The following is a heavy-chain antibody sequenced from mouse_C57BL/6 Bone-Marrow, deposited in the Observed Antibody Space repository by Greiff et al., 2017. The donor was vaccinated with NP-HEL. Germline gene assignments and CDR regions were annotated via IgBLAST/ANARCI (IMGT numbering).Heavy chain of an antibody. CDR2: ICDGGSYT. CDR3: ARERGNGYYAMDY. V-gene: IGHV5-4*01. Sequence: EVQVVESGGCLVKPGGSLKLSCAASGFAFSSYAMSWVRQTPEKRLEWVATICDGGSYTYYPDKVQGRFTISSDNTKNNLYLQMSHLESEDTAMYYCARERGNGYYAMDYWGQGTSVTVSS. D-gene: IGHD2-1*01. CDR1: GFAFSSYA. J-gene: IGHJ4*01.